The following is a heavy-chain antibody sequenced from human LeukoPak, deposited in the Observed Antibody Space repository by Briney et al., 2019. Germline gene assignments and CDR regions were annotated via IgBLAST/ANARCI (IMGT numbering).Heavy chain of an antibody. CDR3: AKATLGSCSGARCYPFDY. Sequence: GGSLRLSCAASGFTFSTNAINWVRQAPGNGLEWVSAITGRGGSTYIADSVKGRLTNSRDNSKRTLYLQMNSLRAEDTAVYYCAKATLGSCSGARCYPFDYWGQGTLVTVSS. J-gene: IGHJ4*02. D-gene: IGHD2-15*01. CDR1: GFTFSTNA. V-gene: IGHV3-23*01. CDR2: ITGRGGST.